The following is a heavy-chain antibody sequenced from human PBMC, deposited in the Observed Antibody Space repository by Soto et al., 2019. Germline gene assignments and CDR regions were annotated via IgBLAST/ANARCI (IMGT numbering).Heavy chain of an antibody. CDR1: GYTFTSYG. J-gene: IGHJ6*02. V-gene: IGHV1-18*04. CDR3: ARDWANIVLMVYAPYYYYYGMDV. Sequence: ASVKVSCKASGYTFTSYGISWVRQAPGQGLEWMGWISAYNGNTNYAQKLQGRVTMTTDTSTSTAYMELRSLRSDDTAVYYCARDWANIVLMVYAPYYYYYGMDVWGQGTTVTVSS. CDR2: ISAYNGNT. D-gene: IGHD2-8*01.